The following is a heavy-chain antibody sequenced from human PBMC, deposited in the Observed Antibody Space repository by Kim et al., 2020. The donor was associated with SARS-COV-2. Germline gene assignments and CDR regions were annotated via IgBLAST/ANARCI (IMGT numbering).Heavy chain of an antibody. CDR1: GGSISSSNW. CDR3: ARGGSSWSQPGFDP. J-gene: IGHJ5*02. Sequence: SETLSLTCAVSGGSISSSNWWSWVRQPPGKGLEWIGEIYHSGSTNYNPSLKSRVTISVDKSKNQFSLKLSSVTAADTAVYYCARGGSSWSQPGFDPWGQGTLVTVSS. V-gene: IGHV4-4*02. D-gene: IGHD6-13*01. CDR2: IYHSGST.